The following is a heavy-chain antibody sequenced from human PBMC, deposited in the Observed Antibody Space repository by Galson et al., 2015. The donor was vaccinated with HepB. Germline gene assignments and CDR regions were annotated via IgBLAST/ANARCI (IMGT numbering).Heavy chain of an antibody. J-gene: IGHJ5*02. V-gene: IGHV1-2*02. CDR1: GYTLTGSY. Sequence: SVKVSCKASGYTLTGSYMHWVRQAPGQGLEWMGWIYAKNGDTNYAQEFQGRVTMTRDTSISTVYMELSRLTSDDTAMYYCARGVIGATDPWGQGTLVTVSS. D-gene: IGHD5-12*01. CDR2: IYAKNGDT. CDR3: ARGVIGATDP.